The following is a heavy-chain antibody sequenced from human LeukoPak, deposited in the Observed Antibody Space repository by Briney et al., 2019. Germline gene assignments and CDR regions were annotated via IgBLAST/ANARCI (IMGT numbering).Heavy chain of an antibody. CDR1: GYTFTGYY. Sequence: SVKVSCKASGYTFTGYYMHWLRQAPGQGLGWMGWINANSGGTNYAHKFQRRVPMTRDTSISTASMELSRLRSDDTAVYYCARAYCTNGVCYRLGGYWGQGTLVTVSS. D-gene: IGHD2-8*01. CDR3: ARAYCTNGVCYRLGGY. J-gene: IGHJ4*02. CDR2: INANSGGT. V-gene: IGHV1-2*07.